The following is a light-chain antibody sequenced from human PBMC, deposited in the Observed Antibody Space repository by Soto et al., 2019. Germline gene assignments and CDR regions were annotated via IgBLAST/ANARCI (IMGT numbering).Light chain of an antibody. V-gene: IGKV1-6*01. J-gene: IGKJ2*01. Sequence: AIQMTQSPSSLSASVGDRVTITCRATQAIRNELAWYQQKPGKAPKLLIYGASSLQSGVPSRFSGSGSDTDFTLTISSLQPEDFATYYCLQDNNYPRTFGQGTKLEIK. CDR1: QAIRNE. CDR2: GAS. CDR3: LQDNNYPRT.